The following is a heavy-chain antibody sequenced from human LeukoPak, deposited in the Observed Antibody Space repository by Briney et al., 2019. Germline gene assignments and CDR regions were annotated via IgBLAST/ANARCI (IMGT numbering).Heavy chain of an antibody. CDR2: IHPDSGGT. J-gene: IGHJ5*02. Sequence: ASVKVSCKASGYTFTAYYIHWVRQAPGQGLEWMGRIHPDSGGTNYAQKFQGRVTMTRDTSISTAYMELSRLRSDDTAVYYCARSCSGGICYSDNWFDPWGHGTLVTVSS. V-gene: IGHV1-2*06. D-gene: IGHD2-15*01. CDR1: GYTFTAYY. CDR3: ARSCSGGICYSDNWFDP.